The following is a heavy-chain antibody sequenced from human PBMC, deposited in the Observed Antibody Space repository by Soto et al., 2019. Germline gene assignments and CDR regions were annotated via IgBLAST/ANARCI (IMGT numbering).Heavy chain of an antibody. J-gene: IGHJ4*02. D-gene: IGHD3-10*01. CDR1: GYTFTSYA. V-gene: IGHV1-3*01. CDR3: ARGGRGELLSY. CDR2: INAGNGNT. Sequence: QVKLVQSGAEVKKPGASVKVSCKASGYTFTSYAMHWVRQAPGQRLEWMGWINAGNGNTKYSQKFQGRVTITRDTSASTAYRELSSLRSEDTAVYYCARGGRGELLSYWGQGTLVTVSS.